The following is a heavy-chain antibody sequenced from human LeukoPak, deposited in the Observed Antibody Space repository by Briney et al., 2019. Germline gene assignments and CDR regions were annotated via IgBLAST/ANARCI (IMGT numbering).Heavy chain of an antibody. CDR3: VKFGGYVEYNWFDP. CDR1: GYTFTGYY. J-gene: IGHJ5*02. CDR2: INPNSGGT. Sequence: GASVKVSCKASGYTFTGYYMHWVRQAPGQGLEWMGWINPNSGGTNYAQKFQGRVTMTRDTSISTAYMELSRLRSDDTAVYYCVKFGGYVEYNWFDPWGQGTLVTVSS. V-gene: IGHV1-2*02. D-gene: IGHD5-12*01.